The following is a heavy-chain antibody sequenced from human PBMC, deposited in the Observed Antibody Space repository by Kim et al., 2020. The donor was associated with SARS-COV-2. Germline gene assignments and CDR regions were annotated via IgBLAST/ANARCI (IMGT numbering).Heavy chain of an antibody. CDR2: SGSTI. Sequence: SGSTIYYADSVKGRFTISRDNAKNSLYLQMNSLRAEDTAVYYCATKEGAEWGQGTLVTVSS. V-gene: IGHV3-11*04. D-gene: IGHD3-16*01. J-gene: IGHJ4*02. CDR3: ATKEGAE.